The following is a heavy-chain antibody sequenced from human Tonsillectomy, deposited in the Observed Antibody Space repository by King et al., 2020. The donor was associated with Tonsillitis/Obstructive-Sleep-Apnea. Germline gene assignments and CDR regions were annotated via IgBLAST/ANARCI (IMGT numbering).Heavy chain of an antibody. D-gene: IGHD6-6*01. J-gene: IGHJ4*02. V-gene: IGHV3-43*02. Sequence: VQLVESGGGVVQPGGSLRLSCAASGFTFDDYAMHWVRQAPGKGLEWVSLISGDGGSTYYADSVKGRFTISRDNSKNSLYLQMNSLRTEDTALYYCAKDGGQLVRFNEFDYWGQGTLVTVSS. CDR1: GFTFDDYA. CDR2: ISGDGGST. CDR3: AKDGGQLVRFNEFDY.